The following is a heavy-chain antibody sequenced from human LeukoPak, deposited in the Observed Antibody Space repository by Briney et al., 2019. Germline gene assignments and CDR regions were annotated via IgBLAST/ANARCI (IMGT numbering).Heavy chain of an antibody. D-gene: IGHD3-3*01. V-gene: IGHV3-7*01. CDR2: IKQDGIEI. J-gene: IGHJ6*03. CDR3: ARVGEFLRSPYYYMDV. CDR1: GFTFSSYA. Sequence: HPGGSLRLSCAASGFTFSSYAMHWVRQAPGKGLEWVANIKQDGIEIYYVDSVKGRFTISRDNAKNSLYMQMNSLRAEDTAVYYCARVGEFLRSPYYYMDVWGTGTTVTVSS.